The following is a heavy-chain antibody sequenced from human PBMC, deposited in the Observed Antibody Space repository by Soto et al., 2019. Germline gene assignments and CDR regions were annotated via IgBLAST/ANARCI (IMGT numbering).Heavy chain of an antibody. D-gene: IGHD6-13*01. CDR2: ISYSGST. V-gene: IGHV4-59*01. Sequence: HSETLSVTCPVPSASISSYYWSWSRQPPGKRLAWIGYISYSGSTDYNPSLKSRVTISGDTSKNQFSLKVSSVTAADTAVYYCARGTSWQLPFDYWGQGTLVTVSS. J-gene: IGHJ4*02. CDR1: SASISSYY. CDR3: ARGTSWQLPFDY.